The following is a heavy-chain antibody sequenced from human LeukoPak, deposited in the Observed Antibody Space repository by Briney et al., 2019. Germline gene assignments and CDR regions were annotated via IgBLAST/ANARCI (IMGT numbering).Heavy chain of an antibody. CDR2: INPSGGST. V-gene: IGHV1-46*01. Sequence: GASVKVSCKASGYTFTSYYMHWVRQAPGQGLEWMGTINPSGGSTSYAQKFQGRVTMTRDTSTSTVYMELSSLRSEDTAVYYCARDSAGSYYTPNRVRYFDYWGQGTLVTVSS. CDR1: GYTFTSYY. J-gene: IGHJ4*02. CDR3: ARDSAGSYYTPNRVRYFDY. D-gene: IGHD3-10*01.